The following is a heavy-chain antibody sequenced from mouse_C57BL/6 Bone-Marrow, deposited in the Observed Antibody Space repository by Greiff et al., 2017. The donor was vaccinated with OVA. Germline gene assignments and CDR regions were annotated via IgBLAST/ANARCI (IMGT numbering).Heavy chain of an antibody. V-gene: IGHV7-1*01. D-gene: IGHD2-2*01. CDR1: GFTFSDFY. Sequence: EVKLMESGGGLVQSGRSLRLSCATSGFTFSDFYMEWVRQAPGKGLEWIAASRNKANDYTTEYSASVKGRFIVSRDTSQSILYLQMNALRAEDTAIYYCARDDYGYDEAYWGQGTLVTVSA. J-gene: IGHJ3*01. CDR3: ARDDYGYDEAY. CDR2: SRNKANDYTT.